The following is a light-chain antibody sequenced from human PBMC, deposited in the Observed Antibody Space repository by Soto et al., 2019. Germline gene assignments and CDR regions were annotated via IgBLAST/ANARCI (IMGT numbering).Light chain of an antibody. CDR2: KAS. J-gene: IGKJ2*01. CDR3: QQYNSYPYT. CDR1: QRISSW. V-gene: IGKV1-5*03. Sequence: DIQMTQSPSTLTSSVGDRVTITCRASQRISSWLAWYQQKPGTAPKLLISKASGLQSGVPSRFSGLGSGTEFSRIISNLQPNDSATSYCQQYNSYPYTFGQGTTLEIK.